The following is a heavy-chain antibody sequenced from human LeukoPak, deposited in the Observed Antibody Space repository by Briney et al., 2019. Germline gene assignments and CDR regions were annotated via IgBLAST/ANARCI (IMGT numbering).Heavy chain of an antibody. Sequence: GGSLRLSCAASGFIFSTYALHWVRQAPGKGLEWVALISFDGSNEYYADSVKGRFTISRDNSQNTLFLQMNSLRVEDTAVYYCARSNRGWQLVRFNWFDPWGQGTLVTVSS. CDR3: ARSNRGWQLVRFNWFDP. D-gene: IGHD6-6*01. V-gene: IGHV3-30-3*01. CDR2: ISFDGSNE. J-gene: IGHJ5*02. CDR1: GFIFSTYA.